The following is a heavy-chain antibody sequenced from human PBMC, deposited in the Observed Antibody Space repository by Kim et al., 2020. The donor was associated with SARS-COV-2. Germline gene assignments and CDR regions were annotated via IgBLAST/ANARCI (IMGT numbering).Heavy chain of an antibody. V-gene: IGHV3-74*01. CDR1: GFTFGNYW. CDR2: INPDGSST. CDR3: VRDLIHSGYEALFDH. D-gene: IGHD5-12*01. J-gene: IGHJ4*02. Sequence: GGSLRLSCAASGFTFGNYWMHWVRQVPGMGLVWVSRINPDGSSTGYVDSVKGRFTISRDNAKNTLYLQMNSLRADDTAVYYCVRDLIHSGYEALFDHWGQGTLVTVSS.